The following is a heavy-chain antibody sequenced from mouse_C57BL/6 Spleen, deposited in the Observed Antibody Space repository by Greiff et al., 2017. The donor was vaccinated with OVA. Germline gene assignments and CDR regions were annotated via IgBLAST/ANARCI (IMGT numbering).Heavy chain of an antibody. CDR1: GYTFTSYW. V-gene: IGHV1-64*01. CDR3: AREDYGSSYGY. D-gene: IGHD1-1*01. Sequence: VQLQQPGAELVKPGASVKLSCKASGYTFTSYWMHWVKQRPGQGLEWIGMIHPNSGSTNYNEKFKSKATLTVDKSSSTAYMQLSSLTSEDSAVYYCAREDYGSSYGYWGKGTTLTVSS. J-gene: IGHJ2*01. CDR2: IHPNSGST.